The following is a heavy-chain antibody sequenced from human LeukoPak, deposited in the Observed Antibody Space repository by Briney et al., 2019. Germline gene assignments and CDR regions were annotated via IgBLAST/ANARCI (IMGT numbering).Heavy chain of an antibody. CDR1: GFTFSDAW. CDR2: IKSETNGGTI. J-gene: IGHJ4*02. Sequence: GGSLRLSCAASGFTFSDAWVSWVRQAPGKGLEWIGRIKSETNGGTIDTAAPVNGRFTLSRDDSKHTLALQINSLKTEDTRVYYCSAGTGRSDFDYWGQGTLVIVSS. CDR3: SAGTGRSDFDY. V-gene: IGHV3-15*01. D-gene: IGHD1-1*01.